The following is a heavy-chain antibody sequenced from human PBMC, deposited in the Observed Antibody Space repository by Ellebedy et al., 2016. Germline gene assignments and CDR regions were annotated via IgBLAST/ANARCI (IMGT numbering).Heavy chain of an antibody. J-gene: IGHJ4*02. Sequence: SETLSLTXTVSGASIRGSTYYWGWIRQPQGKGLEWIGSMYYGGDTYYNPSLKSRVSIFEDTSKNQISLRLTSVTAADTAVFYCVRHVEEWELLWGFEYWGQGTLVTVSS. CDR3: VRHVEEWELLWGFEY. V-gene: IGHV4-39*01. CDR2: MYYGGDT. D-gene: IGHD1-26*01. CDR1: GASIRGSTYY.